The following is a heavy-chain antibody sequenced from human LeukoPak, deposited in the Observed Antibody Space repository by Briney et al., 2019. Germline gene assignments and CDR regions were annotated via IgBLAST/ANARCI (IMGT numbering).Heavy chain of an antibody. Sequence: SVKVSCKASGGTFSSYAINWVRQAPGQGLEWMGGIIPIFGTANYAQKFQGRVTITAVESMSTAYMELSSLRSEDTAVYYCARQITMIEEGAFDIWGQGTMVTVSS. CDR2: IIPIFGTA. CDR3: ARQITMIEEGAFDI. D-gene: IGHD3-22*01. J-gene: IGHJ3*02. V-gene: IGHV1-69*13. CDR1: GGTFSSYA.